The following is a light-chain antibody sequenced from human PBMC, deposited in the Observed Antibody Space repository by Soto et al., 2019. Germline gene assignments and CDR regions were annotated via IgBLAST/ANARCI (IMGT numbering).Light chain of an antibody. CDR2: GAS. CDR1: QSVGNN. Sequence: EIMMTQSPATLSVSPGERVSLSCRASQSVGNNLAWYRQIPGQAPRLLIYGASARVTGTPVRFSATGSGTEFTLTISSLQSEDFAVYYCQQYNDRPRYTLGPGTKLEIK. CDR3: QQYNDRPRYT. J-gene: IGKJ2*01. V-gene: IGKV3-15*01.